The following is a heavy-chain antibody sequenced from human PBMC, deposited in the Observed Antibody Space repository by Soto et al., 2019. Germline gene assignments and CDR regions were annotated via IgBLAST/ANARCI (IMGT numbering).Heavy chain of an antibody. J-gene: IGHJ4*02. CDR1: GKSFTSYW. Sequence: PXESLNSSCKGSGKSFTSYWIGWVRRMPGKGLEWMGIIYPGDSDTRYSPSFQGQVTISADKSISTAYLQWSSLKASDTAMYYCARAGVYDSSGYYYKVFDYWGQGALVTVSS. V-gene: IGHV5-51*01. D-gene: IGHD3-22*01. CDR2: IYPGDSDT. CDR3: ARAGVYDSSGYYYKVFDY.